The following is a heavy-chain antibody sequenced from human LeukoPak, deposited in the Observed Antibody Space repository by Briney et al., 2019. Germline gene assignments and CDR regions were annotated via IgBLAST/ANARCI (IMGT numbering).Heavy chain of an antibody. CDR3: AKDPRGYSYGYPYYFDY. J-gene: IGHJ4*02. CDR2: ILYDGSNK. D-gene: IGHD5-18*01. Sequence: GRSLRLSCAASGFTFSSYGMHWVRQAPGKGLEWVAVILYDGSNKYYADSVKGRFTISRGNSKNTLYLQMNSLRAEDTAVYYCAKDPRGYSYGYPYYFDYWGQGTLVTVSS. CDR1: GFTFSSYG. V-gene: IGHV3-30*18.